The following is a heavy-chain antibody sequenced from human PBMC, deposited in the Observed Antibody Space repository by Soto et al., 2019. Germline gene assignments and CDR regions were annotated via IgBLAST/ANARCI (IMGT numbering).Heavy chain of an antibody. CDR2: IYHSGSA. V-gene: IGHV4-38-2*01. D-gene: IGHD3-10*01. Sequence: KPSETLSLTCAVSGFSITNGYYWGWIRQPPGQGREWGATIYHSGSAYYNPSLKSRVTISVDTSKNQFSLDLRSVTAAATALYYCARGVYYGSRTYYQYFDSWGQGALVTVSS. CDR1: GFSITNGYY. CDR3: ARGVYYGSRTYYQYFDS. J-gene: IGHJ5*01.